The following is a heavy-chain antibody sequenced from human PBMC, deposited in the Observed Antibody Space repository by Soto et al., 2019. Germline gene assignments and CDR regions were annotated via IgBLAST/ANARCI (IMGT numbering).Heavy chain of an antibody. V-gene: IGHV4-28*01. J-gene: IGHJ3*02. CDR1: GYSISSGNW. D-gene: IGHD3-16*01. Sequence: PSETLSLTCAVSGYSISSGNWWGWIRQPPGKGLEWIGYIYYSGRTYYNPSLKSRVTLSVDTSKNQFSLKLSSVTAVDTAVYYCARSLTSTLYAFDIWCQGPMVTVSS. CDR2: IYYSGRT. CDR3: ARSLTSTLYAFDI.